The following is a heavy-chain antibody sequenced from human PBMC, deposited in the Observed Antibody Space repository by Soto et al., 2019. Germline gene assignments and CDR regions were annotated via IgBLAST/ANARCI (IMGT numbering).Heavy chain of an antibody. Sequence: QVQLAESGGGVVQPGRSLRLSCAASGFTFSSYAMHWVHQAPGKGLEWVAVISYDGSNNYYAASVKGRFTISRDNTKNTLYLQMNSLRAADTAVYYCARDYSSSWPEAFDIWGQGTMVTVSS. CDR3: ARDYSSSWPEAFDI. J-gene: IGHJ3*02. V-gene: IGHV3-30-3*01. D-gene: IGHD6-13*01. CDR2: ISYDGSNN. CDR1: GFTFSSYA.